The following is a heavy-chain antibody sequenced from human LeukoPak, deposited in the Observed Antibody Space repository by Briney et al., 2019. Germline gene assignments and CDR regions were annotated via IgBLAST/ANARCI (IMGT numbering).Heavy chain of an antibody. J-gene: IGHJ4*02. CDR2: IWYDGSNK. CDR3: ASHGIAAAGTVDY. D-gene: IGHD6-13*01. CDR1: GFTFSSYG. Sequence: GGSLRLSCAASGFTFSSYGMHWVRQAPGKGLEWVAVIWYDGSNKYYADSVKGRFTISRDNSKNTLYLQMNSLRAEDTAVYYCASHGIAAAGTVDYWGQGTLVTVSS. V-gene: IGHV3-33*01.